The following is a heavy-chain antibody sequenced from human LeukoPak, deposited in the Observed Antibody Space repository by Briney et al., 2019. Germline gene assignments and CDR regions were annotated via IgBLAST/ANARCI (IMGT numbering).Heavy chain of an antibody. CDR1: GFTFSNYA. CDR2: VSGTGGTT. CDR3: VKDVLSVAVGSTHDY. D-gene: IGHD2-21*01. J-gene: IGHJ4*02. V-gene: IGHV3-23*01. Sequence: PGGSLRLSCAASGFTFSNYAMAWVRQAPGKGLEWVSSVSGTGGTTYHADSVKGRLTISRDNSNNTLYLQMNSLRAEDTAVYYCVKDVLSVAVGSTHDYWGPRTLATVPS.